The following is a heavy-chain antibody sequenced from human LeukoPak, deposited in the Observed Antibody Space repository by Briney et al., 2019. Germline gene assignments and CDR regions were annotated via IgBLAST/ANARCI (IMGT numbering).Heavy chain of an antibody. V-gene: IGHV3-21*01. CDR2: ISSSSSYI. J-gene: IGHJ4*02. Sequence: GGSLRLACAASGFTFSSYSINWVRQAPGNVLEWVSSISSSSSYIYYADSVKGRFTISTDHPKNSLYLQMNSMRAEDTAVYYCARDGEQWLNWDYWGQGTLVTVSS. D-gene: IGHD6-19*01. CDR1: GFTFSSYS. CDR3: ARDGEQWLNWDY.